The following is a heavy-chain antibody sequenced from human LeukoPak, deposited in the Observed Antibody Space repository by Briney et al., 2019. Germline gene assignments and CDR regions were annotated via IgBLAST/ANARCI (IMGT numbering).Heavy chain of an antibody. Sequence: GRSLRLSCVASGFTFSSYWMHWVRQDPRKGLVWVSRINGDGRNINYADSVRGRFTISRDNAKNTLYLQMNTLRVEDTAVYYCTRDLMDYDVSTGLHHYYMDVWGQGTTVTVSS. J-gene: IGHJ6*02. CDR1: GFTFSSYW. CDR2: INGDGRNI. CDR3: TRDLMDYDVSTGLHHYYMDV. D-gene: IGHD3-9*01. V-gene: IGHV3-74*01.